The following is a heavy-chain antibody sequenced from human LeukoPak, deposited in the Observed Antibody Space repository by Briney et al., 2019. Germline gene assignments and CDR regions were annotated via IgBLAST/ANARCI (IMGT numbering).Heavy chain of an antibody. CDR3: ARDLHDSSGYYSQPRAFDI. CDR1: GGTFSSYA. V-gene: IGHV1-69*05. D-gene: IGHD3-22*01. J-gene: IGHJ3*02. CDR2: IIPIFGTA. Sequence: SVKVSCKASGGTFSSYAISWVRQAPGQGLEWMGGIIPIFGTANYAQKFQGRVTITTDESASTAYMELSSLRSEDTAVYYCARDLHDSSGYYSQPRAFDIWGQGTMVTVSS.